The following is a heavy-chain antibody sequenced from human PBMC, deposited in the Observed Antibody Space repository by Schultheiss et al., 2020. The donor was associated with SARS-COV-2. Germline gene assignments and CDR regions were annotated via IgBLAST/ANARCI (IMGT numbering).Heavy chain of an antibody. CDR2: IYYSGST. CDR3: ARLFKVWFGWFDP. J-gene: IGHJ5*02. V-gene: IGHV4-59*08. Sequence: SETLSLTCTVSGGSISSYYWSWIRQPPGKGLEWIGYIYYSGSTNYNPSLKSRVTISVDTSKNQFSLKLSSVTAADTAVYYCARLFKVWFGWFDPWGQGTLVTVSS. D-gene: IGHD3-10*01. CDR1: GGSISSYY.